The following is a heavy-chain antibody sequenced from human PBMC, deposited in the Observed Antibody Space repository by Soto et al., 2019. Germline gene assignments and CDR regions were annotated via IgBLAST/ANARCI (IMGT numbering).Heavy chain of an antibody. Sequence: EVQLVESGGGLVQPGGSLRLSCAASGFTFSSYWMHCVRQAPGKGLVWVSRINSDGSSTSYADSVKGRFTISRDNAKNTMDLQMNILRAEDTAVYYCAIRASYYDSSGYFDYWGQGTLVTVSS. CDR3: AIRASYYDSSGYFDY. J-gene: IGHJ4*02. CDR2: INSDGSST. V-gene: IGHV3-74*01. D-gene: IGHD3-22*01. CDR1: GFTFSSYW.